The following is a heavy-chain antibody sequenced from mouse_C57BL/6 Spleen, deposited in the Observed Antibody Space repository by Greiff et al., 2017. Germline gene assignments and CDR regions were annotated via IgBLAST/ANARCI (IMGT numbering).Heavy chain of an antibody. CDR2: IDPSDSYT. CDR3: ARKGSIHFDY. CDR1: GYTFTSYW. V-gene: IGHV1-50*01. Sequence: VQLQQPGAELVKPGASVKLSCKASGYTFTSYWMQWVKQRPGQGLEWIGEIDPSDSYTNYNQKFKGKATLTVDTSSSTAYMQLSSLTSEDSAVYYCARKGSIHFDYWGQGTTLTVSS. J-gene: IGHJ2*01.